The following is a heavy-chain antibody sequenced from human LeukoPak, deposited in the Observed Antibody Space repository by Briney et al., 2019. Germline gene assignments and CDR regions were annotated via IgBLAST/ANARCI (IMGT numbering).Heavy chain of an antibody. CDR2: IIPILGIA. D-gene: IGHD4-17*01. Sequence: GASVKVSCKASGGTFSSYAISWVRQAPGQGLEWMGRIIPILGIANYAQKFQGRVTITADKSTSTAYMELSSLRSEDTAVYYCARDLRGKYGDYVFDYWGQGTLVTVSS. CDR3: ARDLRGKYGDYVFDY. CDR1: GGTFSSYA. V-gene: IGHV1-69*04. J-gene: IGHJ4*02.